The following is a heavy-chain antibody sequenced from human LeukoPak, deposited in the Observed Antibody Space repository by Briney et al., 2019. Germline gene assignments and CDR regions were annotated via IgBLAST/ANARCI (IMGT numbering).Heavy chain of an antibody. Sequence: GGSLRLSCAASGFTFSDYAMTWARQAPGKGLAWVSSISGSGSRTYYTESVKGRFTISRDNSKNTLYLQMNSLRADETAIYYCASRPRADIGPLDFWGQGTLVTVSS. CDR1: GFTFSDYA. CDR3: ASRPRADIGPLDF. J-gene: IGHJ4*02. D-gene: IGHD1-14*01. V-gene: IGHV3-23*01. CDR2: ISGSGSRT.